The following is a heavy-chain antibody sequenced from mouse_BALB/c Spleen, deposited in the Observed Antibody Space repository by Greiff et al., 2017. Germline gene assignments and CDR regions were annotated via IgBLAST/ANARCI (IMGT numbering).Heavy chain of an antibody. CDR2: IRNKANGYTT. Sequence: EVMLVESGGGLVQPGGSLRLSCATSGFTFTDYYMSWVRQPPGKALEWLGFIRNKANGYTTEYSASVKGRFTISRDNSQSILYLQMNTLRAEDSATYYCAREGKSYYAMDYWGQGTSVTVSS. J-gene: IGHJ4*01. CDR1: GFTFTDYY. V-gene: IGHV7-3*02. CDR3: AREGKSYYAMDY.